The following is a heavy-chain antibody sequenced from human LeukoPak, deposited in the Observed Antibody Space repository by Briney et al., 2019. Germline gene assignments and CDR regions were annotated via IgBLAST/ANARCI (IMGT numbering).Heavy chain of an antibody. Sequence: SETLSLTCSVSGCSISTYYWSWIRQLPGKGLEWIGYIYYTGTTNYNPSLRSRVTISVDTSRNQFSLRLSSVTAADTAVYYCAREDPQTTVPEGMDVWGHGTTVIVSS. J-gene: IGHJ6*02. D-gene: IGHD4-17*01. CDR2: IYYTGTT. CDR1: GCSISTYY. CDR3: AREDPQTTVPEGMDV. V-gene: IGHV4-59*01.